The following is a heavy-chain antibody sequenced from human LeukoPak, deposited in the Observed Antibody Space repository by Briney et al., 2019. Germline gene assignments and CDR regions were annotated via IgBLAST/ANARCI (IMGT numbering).Heavy chain of an antibody. CDR1: GGTFSSYA. CDR3: ARSPGVRYFDWSHSAYFDY. J-gene: IGHJ4*02. CDR2: IIPIFGTA. Sequence: SVKVSCKASGGTFSSYAISWVRQAPGQGLEWMGGIIPIFGTANYAQKFQGRVTITADESTSIAYMELSSLRSEDTAVYYCARSPGVRYFDWSHSAYFDYWGQGTLVTVSS. V-gene: IGHV1-69*13. D-gene: IGHD3-9*01.